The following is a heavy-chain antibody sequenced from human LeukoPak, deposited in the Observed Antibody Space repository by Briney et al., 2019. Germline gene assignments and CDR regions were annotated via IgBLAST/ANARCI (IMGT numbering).Heavy chain of an antibody. Sequence: PSETLPLTCTVSGGSISSYYWNWIRQPAGKGLEWIGRIYTSGRTWYNPSLKSRVTMSVDTSKNQFSLRLNSVTAADTAVYYCARDEEDGGWPFDYWGQGTLVTVSS. CDR2: IYTSGRT. CDR1: GGSISSYY. CDR3: ARDEEDGGWPFDY. J-gene: IGHJ4*02. V-gene: IGHV4-4*07. D-gene: IGHD6-19*01.